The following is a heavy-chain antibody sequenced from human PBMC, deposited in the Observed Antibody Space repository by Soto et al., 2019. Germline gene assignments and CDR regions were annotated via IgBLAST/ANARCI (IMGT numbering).Heavy chain of an antibody. CDR1: GGTFSSYA. D-gene: IGHD3-3*01. Sequence: QVQLVQSGAEVKKPGSSVKVSCKASGGTFSSYAISWVRQAPGQGLEWMGGIIPIFGTANYAQKFQGRVTITADASTSTAYMELSSMRSEDTAVYSCACPKLRFWRQLDHWGQGTLVTVSS. J-gene: IGHJ5*02. CDR3: ACPKLRFWRQLDH. CDR2: IIPIFGTA. V-gene: IGHV1-69*01.